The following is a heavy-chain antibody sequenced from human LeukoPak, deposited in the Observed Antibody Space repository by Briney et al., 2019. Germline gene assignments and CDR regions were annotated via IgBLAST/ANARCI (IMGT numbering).Heavy chain of an antibody. CDR2: INPNSGGT. Sequence: ASVKVSCKASGYTFTGHYMHWVRQAPGQGPEWMGWINPNSGGTNYAQKFQGRVTMTRDASISTAYMELSGLRSDDTAVYYCARCSTPHWIFDAFDIWGQGTMVTVSS. V-gene: IGHV1-2*02. CDR3: ARCSTPHWIFDAFDI. J-gene: IGHJ3*02. CDR1: GYTFTGHY. D-gene: IGHD1-1*01.